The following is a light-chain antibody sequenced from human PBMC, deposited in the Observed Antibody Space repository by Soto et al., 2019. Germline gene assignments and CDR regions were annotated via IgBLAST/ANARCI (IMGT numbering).Light chain of an antibody. V-gene: IGKV1-5*03. CDR1: QSISDW. Sequence: DIQMTQSPSTLSASVGDRVTITCRASQSISDWLAWHQQKPGKAPKLLIYKASSLQSGVPSRFSGSGSGTEFTLTISSLQPDDFATYYCQHYYGYTRAFGQGTKVEIK. CDR2: KAS. J-gene: IGKJ1*01. CDR3: QHYYGYTRA.